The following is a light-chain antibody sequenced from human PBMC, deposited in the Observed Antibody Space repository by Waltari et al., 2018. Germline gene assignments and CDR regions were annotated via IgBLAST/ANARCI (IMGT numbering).Light chain of an antibody. CDR3: QVWDTSSDRVV. Sequence: SYVLTQPPSASVAPGKTARITCGGNNVGSKSVHWYQQKPGQAPLLVVYDDSARPSGIPDRLSASNSGNTATLTISRVENGDEADYYCQVWDTSSDRVVFGGGTNLTVL. J-gene: IGLJ2*01. CDR2: DDS. CDR1: NVGSKS. V-gene: IGLV3-21*03.